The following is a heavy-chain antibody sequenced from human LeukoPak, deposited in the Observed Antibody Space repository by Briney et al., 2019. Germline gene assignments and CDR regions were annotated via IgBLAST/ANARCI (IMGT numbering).Heavy chain of an antibody. J-gene: IGHJ4*02. D-gene: IGHD4-17*01. CDR3: ARKMTTVTSFDY. CDR1: GGSISSYY. Sequence: TSETLSLTCTVSGGSISSYYWSWIRRPPGKGLEWIGYIYYSGSTNYNPSLKSRVTISVDTSKNQFSLKLSSVTAADTAVYYCARKMTTVTSFDYWGQGTLVTVSS. CDR2: IYYSGST. V-gene: IGHV4-59*01.